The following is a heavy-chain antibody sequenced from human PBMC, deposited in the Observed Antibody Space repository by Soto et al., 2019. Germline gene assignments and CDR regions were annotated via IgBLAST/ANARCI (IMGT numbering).Heavy chain of an antibody. V-gene: IGHV1-69*02. CDR3: ASSYGSGFRAFDY. CDR2: VNPIVRMS. J-gene: IGHJ4*02. Sequence: QVQLLQSGAEVKRPGSSVKVSCKASGDTFNVYSINWVRQAPGLGLEWMGRVNPIVRMSNYGQKFQGRVTMTADKSTSTAYMELSSLRSEDTAIYYCASSYGSGFRAFDYWGQGALVTVSS. CDR1: GDTFNVYS. D-gene: IGHD3-10*01.